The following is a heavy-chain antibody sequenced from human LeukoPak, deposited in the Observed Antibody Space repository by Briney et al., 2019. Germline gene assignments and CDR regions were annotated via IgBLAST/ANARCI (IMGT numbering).Heavy chain of an antibody. Sequence: GESLKISCKRSGYSFTNYWIGWVRQMPGKGLEWMGIIYPGDSDTRYSPSFQGQVTISADKSISTVYLQWSSLKASDTAMYYCARRDTSASDYWGQGTLVTVSS. CDR3: ARRDTSASDY. V-gene: IGHV5-51*01. D-gene: IGHD5-18*01. J-gene: IGHJ4*02. CDR1: GYSFTNYW. CDR2: IYPGDSDT.